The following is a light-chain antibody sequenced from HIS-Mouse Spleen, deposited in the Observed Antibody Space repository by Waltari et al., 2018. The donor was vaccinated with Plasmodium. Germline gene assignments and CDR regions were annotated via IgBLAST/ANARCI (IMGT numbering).Light chain of an antibody. CDR2: EGS. Sequence: QSALPQPASVYGSPGQSIPLPCTDTRSDVGSYNLLSLYQQHPGNAPKHMIYEGSKRPSGVYNRSSGSKAGNTASLTISGLQAEDEADYYCCSYAGSSTWVFGGGTKLTVL. CDR3: CSYAGSSTWV. CDR1: RSDVGSYNL. V-gene: IGLV2-23*01. J-gene: IGLJ3*02.